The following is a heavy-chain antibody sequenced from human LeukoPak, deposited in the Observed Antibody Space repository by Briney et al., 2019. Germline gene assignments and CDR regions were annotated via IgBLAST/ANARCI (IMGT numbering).Heavy chain of an antibody. CDR1: GGSISPYC. D-gene: IGHD4-23*01. Sequence: SETLSLTCTVSGGSISPYCWSWIRQPPGKGLEWIGYIYYSGSTNYNPSLKSRVTMSVDTSKNQFSLELTSVTAADTAVYFCARDSPHYGAKPGTSFDYWGQGTLVTVSS. CDR2: IYYSGST. J-gene: IGHJ4*02. CDR3: ARDSPHYGAKPGTSFDY. V-gene: IGHV4-59*12.